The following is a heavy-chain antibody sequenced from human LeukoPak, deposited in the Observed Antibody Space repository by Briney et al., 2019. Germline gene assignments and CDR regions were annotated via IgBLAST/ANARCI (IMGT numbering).Heavy chain of an antibody. J-gene: IGHJ4*02. CDR1: GGTFSSYA. Sequence: ASVKVSCKASGGTFSSYAISWVRQAPGQGLEWMGGIIPIFGTANYAQKYQGRVTITTDESTSTAYMELSSLRSEDTAVYYCVRDRELAYWGQGILVTVSS. D-gene: IGHD1-1*01. V-gene: IGHV1-69*05. CDR2: IIPIFGTA. CDR3: VRDRELAY.